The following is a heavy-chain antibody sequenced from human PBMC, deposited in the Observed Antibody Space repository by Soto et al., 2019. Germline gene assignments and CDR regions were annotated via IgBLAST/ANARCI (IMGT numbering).Heavy chain of an antibody. D-gene: IGHD6-13*01. Sequence: SETLSLTCTVSGGSISSYYWSWIRQPPGKGLEWIGYIYYSGSTNYNPSLKSRVTISVDTSKNQFSLKLSSVTAADTAVYYCASTVPRYGIAAAGTTEYFQHWGQGTLVTVSS. CDR2: IYYSGST. CDR1: GGSISSYY. J-gene: IGHJ1*01. V-gene: IGHV4-59*08. CDR3: ASTVPRYGIAAAGTTEYFQH.